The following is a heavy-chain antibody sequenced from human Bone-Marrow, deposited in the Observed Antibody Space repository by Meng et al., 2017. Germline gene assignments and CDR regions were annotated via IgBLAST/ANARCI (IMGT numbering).Heavy chain of an antibody. CDR3: ASLAIFGVVIRDY. J-gene: IGHJ4*02. V-gene: IGHV1-2*06. D-gene: IGHD3-3*01. CDR1: GYTFTGYY. Sequence: QLGESGAEVKKRGASVKASCKASGYTFTGYYRHWVRQAPGQGLEWMGRINPNSGGTNSEQKFQGRVTMTRDTSISTAYMELSRLRSDDTAVYYCASLAIFGVVIRDYWGQGTLVTVSS. CDR2: INPNSGGT.